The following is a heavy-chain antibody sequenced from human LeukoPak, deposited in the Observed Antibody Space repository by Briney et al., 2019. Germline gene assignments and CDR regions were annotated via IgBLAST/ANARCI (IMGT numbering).Heavy chain of an antibody. V-gene: IGHV1-46*01. D-gene: IGHD2-15*01. CDR2: INPSGGST. CDR3: AREIYCSGGSCNGVWFDP. J-gene: IGHJ5*02. CDR1: GYTFTSYY. Sequence: SSVKVSCKASGYTFTSYYMHWVRQAPGQGLEWMGIINPSGGSTSYAQKFQGRVTMTRDTSTSTVYMELSSLRSEDTAVYYCAREIYCSGGSCNGVWFDPWGQGTLVTVSS.